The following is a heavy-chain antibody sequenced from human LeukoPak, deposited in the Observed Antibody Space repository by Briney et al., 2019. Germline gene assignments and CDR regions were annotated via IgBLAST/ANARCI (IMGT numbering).Heavy chain of an antibody. Sequence: GGSLRLSCAASGFTFSSYAMSWVRQAPGKGLEWVSGLTGRGGSTYYADSVKGRFTISRDNSKNTLYLQMNSLRAEDTAVYYCAKDVGIVSQHWGQGTLVTVSS. CDR2: LTGRGGST. J-gene: IGHJ1*01. CDR1: GFTFSSYA. CDR3: AKDVGIVSQH. D-gene: IGHD3-22*01. V-gene: IGHV3-23*01.